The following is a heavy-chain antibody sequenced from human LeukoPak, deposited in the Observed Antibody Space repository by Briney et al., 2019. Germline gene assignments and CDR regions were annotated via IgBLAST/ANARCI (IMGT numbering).Heavy chain of an antibody. V-gene: IGHV4-34*01. D-gene: IGHD6-13*01. J-gene: IGHJ4*02. CDR2: INHSGST. Sequence: PSETLSLTCAFYGGSFSGYYWSWIRQRPGKGLEWIGEINHSGSTNYNPSLKSRVTISVDTSKNQFSLKLSSVTAADTAVYYCARANPQQQLAFDYWGQGTLVTVSS. CDR1: GGSFSGYY. CDR3: ARANPQQQLAFDY.